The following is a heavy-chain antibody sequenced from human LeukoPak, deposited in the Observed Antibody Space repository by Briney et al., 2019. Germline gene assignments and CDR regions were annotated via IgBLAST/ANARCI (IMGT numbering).Heavy chain of an antibody. J-gene: IGHJ4*02. D-gene: IGHD6-19*01. CDR1: GFTFSSYG. Sequence: GGSLRLSCAASGFTFSSYGMHWVRQAPGKGLEWVAIIWYDGSNKYYADSVKGRFTISRDNFKNTLYLQMNSLRAEDTAVYYCGRYSSGWYAGDYWGQGALATVSS. V-gene: IGHV3-33*01. CDR2: IWYDGSNK. CDR3: GRYSSGWYAGDY.